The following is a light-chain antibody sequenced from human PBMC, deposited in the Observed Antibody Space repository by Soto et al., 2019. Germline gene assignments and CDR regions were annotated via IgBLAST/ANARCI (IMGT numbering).Light chain of an antibody. Sequence: QSVLTQPASVSGSPGQSITISCTGTSSDFGAYNYVSWYQQHPGQAPKLMISDVSDRPSGVSNRFSASKSGNTASLTISGLQAEDEADYYCSSYTTSNTLVFGTGTKLTVL. J-gene: IGLJ1*01. V-gene: IGLV2-14*01. CDR1: SSDFGAYNY. CDR2: DVS. CDR3: SSYTTSNTLV.